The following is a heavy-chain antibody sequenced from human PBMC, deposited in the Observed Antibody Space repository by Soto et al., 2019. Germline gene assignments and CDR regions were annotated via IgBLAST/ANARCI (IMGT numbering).Heavy chain of an antibody. J-gene: IGHJ4*02. D-gene: IGHD6-13*01. Sequence: GGSLRLSCAAAGITFSSYSMNWVRQAPGKGLEWVSSISSSSSTIYYADSAKSRFTMSRDNAKNSLYLQMNSLRDEDTAVSSCAPLRTRWYPPWDYWGQGTPVTVSS. CDR2: ISSSSSTI. V-gene: IGHV3-48*02. CDR1: GITFSSYS. CDR3: APLRTRWYPPWDY.